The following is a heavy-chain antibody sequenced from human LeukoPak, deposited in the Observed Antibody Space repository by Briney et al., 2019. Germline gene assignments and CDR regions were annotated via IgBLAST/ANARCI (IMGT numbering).Heavy chain of an antibody. CDR2: ISGSGGST. CDR3: AKSPVRGVIINKYYFDY. D-gene: IGHD3-10*02. Sequence: QPGGSLRLSCAASGFTFSSYAMSWVRQAPGKGLEWVSAISGSGGSTYYADSVKGRFTISRDNSKNTLYLQMNSLRAEDTAVYYCAKSPVRGVIINKYYFDYWGQGTLVTVSS. V-gene: IGHV3-23*01. J-gene: IGHJ4*02. CDR1: GFTFSSYA.